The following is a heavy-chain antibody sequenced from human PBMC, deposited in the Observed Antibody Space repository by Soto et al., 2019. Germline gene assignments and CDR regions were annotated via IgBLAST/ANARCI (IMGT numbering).Heavy chain of an antibody. CDR1: GASFSS. CDR3: AKVRADYSSSWTFY. Sequence: QVQLVESGGGVVQPGRSLRLSCAASGASFSSIHWFRQVPGKGLEWVAVISYDGTYKHYADSVKGRFTFSRDNYTNTVYLQMKSLRAEDPAVYYCAKVRADYSSSWTFYWGQGTLVTVSS. J-gene: IGHJ4*02. V-gene: IGHV3-30*18. CDR2: ISYDGTYK. D-gene: IGHD6-13*01.